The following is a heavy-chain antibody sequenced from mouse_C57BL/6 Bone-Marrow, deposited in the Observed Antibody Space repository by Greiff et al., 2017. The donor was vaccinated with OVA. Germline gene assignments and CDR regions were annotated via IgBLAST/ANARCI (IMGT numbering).Heavy chain of an antibody. D-gene: IGHD1-1*01. J-gene: IGHJ2*01. V-gene: IGHV1-82*01. CDR2: IYPGDGDT. CDR3: ARAGGKITTVVAPGY. CDR1: GYAFSSSW. Sequence: QVQLQQSGPELVKPGASVKISCKASGYAFSSSWMNWVKQRPGKGLEWIGRIYPGDGDTNYNGKFKGQATLTADKSSSTAYMQLSSLTSEDSAVYFCARAGGKITTVVAPGYWGQGTTLTVSS.